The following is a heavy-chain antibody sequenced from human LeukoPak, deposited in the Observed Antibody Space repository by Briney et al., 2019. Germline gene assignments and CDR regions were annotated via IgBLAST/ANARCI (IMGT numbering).Heavy chain of an antibody. CDR2: MNPDSGNA. CDR1: GYKFTSD. J-gene: IGHJ4*02. V-gene: IGHV1-8*01. CDR3: ARGAVSPDCNGGSCYTFDY. D-gene: IGHD2-15*01. Sequence: ASVKVSCKASGYKFTSDINWMRQAPGRGLEWMGWMNPDSGNAEYAQKFQGRVTMTRDNSISTAYMELRSLRSEDTAVYYCARGAVSPDCNGGSCYTFDYLGQGTLVTVSS.